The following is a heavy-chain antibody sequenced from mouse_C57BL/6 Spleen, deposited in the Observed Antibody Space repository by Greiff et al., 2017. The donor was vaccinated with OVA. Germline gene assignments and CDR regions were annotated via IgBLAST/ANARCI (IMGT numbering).Heavy chain of an antibody. CDR2: IHPNSGST. Sequence: QVQLQQPGAELVKPGASVKLSCKASGYTFTSYWMHWVKQRPGQGLEWIGMIHPNSGSTNYNEKFKSKATLTVDKSSSTAYMQLSSLTSEDSAVYYCARGGYYGSTGYVDVWGTGTTVTVSS. V-gene: IGHV1-64*01. CDR3: ARGGYYGSTGYVDV. J-gene: IGHJ1*03. D-gene: IGHD1-1*01. CDR1: GYTFTSYW.